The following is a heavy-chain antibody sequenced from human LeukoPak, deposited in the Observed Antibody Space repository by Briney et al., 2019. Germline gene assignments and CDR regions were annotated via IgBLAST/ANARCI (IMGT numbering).Heavy chain of an antibody. CDR2: IKQDGSEK. J-gene: IGHJ5*02. D-gene: IGHD2-2*02. Sequence: PGGSLRLSCAASGFTFSSYWMSWVRQAPGKGLEWVANIKQDGSEKYYVDSVKGRFTISRDNAKNSLYLQMNSLRAEDTAVYYCAKDRVVVVPAAIRGRWFDPWGQGTLVTVSS. CDR1: GFTFSSYW. CDR3: AKDRVVVVPAAIRGRWFDP. V-gene: IGHV3-7*01.